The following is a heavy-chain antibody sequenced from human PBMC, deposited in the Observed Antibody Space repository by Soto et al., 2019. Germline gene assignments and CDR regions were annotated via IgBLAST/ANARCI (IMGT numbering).Heavy chain of an antibody. CDR2: IYYSGST. Sequence: SETLSLTCTVSGGSISSYYWSWIRQPPGKGLEWIGYIYYSGSTNYNPSLKSRVTISVDTSKNQFSLKLSSVTAADTAVYYCARQTTGYSSGLFDYWGQGTLVTVSS. D-gene: IGHD6-19*01. CDR3: ARQTTGYSSGLFDY. CDR1: GGSISSYY. V-gene: IGHV4-59*08. J-gene: IGHJ4*02.